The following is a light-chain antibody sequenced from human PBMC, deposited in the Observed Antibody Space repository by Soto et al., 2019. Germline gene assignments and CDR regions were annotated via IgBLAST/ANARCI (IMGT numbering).Light chain of an antibody. CDR2: GAS. CDR1: QSVSSN. J-gene: IGKJ1*01. V-gene: IGKV3-15*01. Sequence: EIVMTHSPATLSVSPVERATFSFSSSQSVSSNLAWYQQKPGQAPRLLIYGASIRATGIPARFSGSGSGTEFTLTISTLQSEDFAIYYCQHYNNWPPWTFGQGTKVDIK. CDR3: QHYNNWPPWT.